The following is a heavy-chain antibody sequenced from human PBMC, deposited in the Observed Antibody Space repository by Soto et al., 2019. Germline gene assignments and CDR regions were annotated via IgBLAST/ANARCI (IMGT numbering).Heavy chain of an antibody. CDR3: ARMAPEYHHDSSVLNLDY. D-gene: IGHD3-22*01. J-gene: IGHJ4*02. CDR1: GVSISSFY. CDR2: IYYSGST. Sequence: SETLSVTCTVAGVSISSFYLIWLRQPPGKGLEWIGYIYYSGSTNYNPSLKSRVTISVDTSKNQFSLKLSSVTAADTAVYYCARMAPEYHHDSSVLNLDYWGQGTLVTVSS. V-gene: IGHV4-59*01.